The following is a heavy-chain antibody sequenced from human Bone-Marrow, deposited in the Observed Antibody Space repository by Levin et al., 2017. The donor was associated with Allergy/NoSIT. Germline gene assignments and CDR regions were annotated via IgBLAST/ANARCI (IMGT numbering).Heavy chain of an antibody. J-gene: IGHJ4*02. D-gene: IGHD3-22*01. V-gene: IGHV3-30*03. CDR2: ISSDGTTK. CDR3: SRDADTSGYYYYNY. Sequence: QTGGSLRLSCATSGFTFRIYGMHWVRQAPGKGLEWVAVISSDGTTKYYGDSVKGRFTISRDNSKNTLYLQMNSLRAEDTAVYYCSRDADTSGYYYYNYWGQGTLVTVSS. CDR1: GFTFRIYG.